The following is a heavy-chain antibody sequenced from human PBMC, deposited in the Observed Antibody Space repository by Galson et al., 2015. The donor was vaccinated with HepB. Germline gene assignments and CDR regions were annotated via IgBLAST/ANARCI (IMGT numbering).Heavy chain of an antibody. Sequence: SVKVSCKASGYTFTAYYMHWVRQAPGHGLEWMGWINPNSGGTTYAQKFQGRVTMTRDTSISTVYMEQSRLTSDDTAVYYCAKSPIGGATAPDYWGQGTPVTVSS. J-gene: IGHJ4*02. CDR2: INPNSGGT. D-gene: IGHD2-21*01. CDR1: GYTFTAYY. V-gene: IGHV1-2*02. CDR3: AKSPIGGATAPDY.